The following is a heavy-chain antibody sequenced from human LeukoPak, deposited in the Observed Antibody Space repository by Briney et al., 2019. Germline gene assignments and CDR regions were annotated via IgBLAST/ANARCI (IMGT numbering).Heavy chain of an antibody. J-gene: IGHJ5*02. CDR1: GFTFNTYT. CDR3: AREWVVAATGYWFDP. CDR2: ISGSSGII. Sequence: GGSLRLSCAASGFTFNTYTMNWVRQAPGKGLGWVSYISGSSGIIDYADSVRGRFTISRDNAKNSLYLQMNSLRAEDTAVYYCAREWVVAATGYWFDPWGQGTLVTVSS. V-gene: IGHV3-48*01. D-gene: IGHD2-15*01.